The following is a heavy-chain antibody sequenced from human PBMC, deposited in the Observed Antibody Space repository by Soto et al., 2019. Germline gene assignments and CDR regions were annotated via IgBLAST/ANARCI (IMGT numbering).Heavy chain of an antibody. Sequence: SETLSLTCTVSGGSLSTYYWSWIRQPPGKGLEWIGYMSYSGSSNYNPSLKSRVTMSVDTSKNQVSLKLSSVTAADTAVYYCAKTRITSKAATFDPWGQGTLVTVSS. D-gene: IGHD1-20*01. CDR3: AKTRITSKAATFDP. CDR1: GGSLSTYY. V-gene: IGHV4-59*01. J-gene: IGHJ5*02. CDR2: MSYSGSS.